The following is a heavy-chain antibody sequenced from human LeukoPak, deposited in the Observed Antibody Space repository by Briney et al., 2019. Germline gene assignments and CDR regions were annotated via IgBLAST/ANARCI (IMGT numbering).Heavy chain of an antibody. J-gene: IGHJ4*02. D-gene: IGHD3-22*01. CDR2: MNSNSGNT. Sequence: AAVTVSRKXSGSSFTSYDINWVRQATGQGLERVGWMNSNSGNTGYAQKFQGRVTISRNTSISTAYMELSSLRSEDTAVYYCARSSGYYFPFDYWGQSTLVTVSS. V-gene: IGHV1-8*03. CDR1: GSSFTSYD. CDR3: ARSSGYYFPFDY.